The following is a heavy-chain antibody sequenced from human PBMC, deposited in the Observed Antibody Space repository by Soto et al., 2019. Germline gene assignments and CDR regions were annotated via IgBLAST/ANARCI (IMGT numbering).Heavy chain of an antibody. D-gene: IGHD3-22*01. CDR2: ISSSSSYI. CDR3: ARASSGYYDNWFDP. J-gene: IGHJ5*02. CDR1: GFTFSSYS. V-gene: IGHV3-21*01. Sequence: LRLSCAASGFTFSSYSMNWVRQAPGKGLEWVSSISSSSSYIYYADSVKGRFTISRDNAKNSLYLQMNSLRAEDTAVYYCARASSGYYDNWFDPWGQGTLVTVSS.